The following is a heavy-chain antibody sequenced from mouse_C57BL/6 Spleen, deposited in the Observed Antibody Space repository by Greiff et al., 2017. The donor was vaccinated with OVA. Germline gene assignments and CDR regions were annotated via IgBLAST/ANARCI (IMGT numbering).Heavy chain of an antibody. CDR1: GFTFSDYY. J-gene: IGHJ4*01. CDR2: INYDGSST. CDR3: ARLTVDYAMDY. V-gene: IGHV5-16*01. Sequence: EVQLVESEGGLVQPGSSMKLSCTASGFTFSDYYMAWVRQVPEKGLEWVANINYDGSSTYYLDSLKSRFIISRDNAKNILYLQMSSLKSEDTATYYCARLTVDYAMDYWGQGTSVTVSS. D-gene: IGHD1-1*01.